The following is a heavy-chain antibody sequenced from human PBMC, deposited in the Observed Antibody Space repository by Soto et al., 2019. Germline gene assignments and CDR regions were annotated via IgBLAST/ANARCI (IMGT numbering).Heavy chain of an antibody. Sequence: QVQLVQSGPEVKKPGASVKVSCKASGYSFTDYGIGWVRQAPGQGLGWVGWTRAYNNNPNYAKSLQGRVNVTTDTSTSMAYMELTSLRSDDTAVYYCTRAADRFDVVWGRNDAFDIWGQGTVVIVSS. CDR1: GYSFTDYG. CDR2: TRAYNNNP. J-gene: IGHJ3*02. D-gene: IGHD3-16*01. V-gene: IGHV1-18*01. CDR3: TRAADRFDVVWGRNDAFDI.